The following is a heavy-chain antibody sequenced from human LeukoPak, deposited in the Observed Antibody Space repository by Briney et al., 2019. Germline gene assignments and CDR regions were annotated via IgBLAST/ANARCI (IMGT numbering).Heavy chain of an antibody. D-gene: IGHD3-16*01. CDR2: IYSGGST. Sequence: GGSLRLSCAASGFTVSSNYMSWVRQAPGKGLEWVSVIYSGGSTYYADSVKGRFTISRDNSKNTLYLQMNSLRAEDTAAYYCARVGDDYTYDYWGQGTLVTVSS. CDR1: GFTVSSNY. V-gene: IGHV3-53*01. CDR3: ARVGDDYTYDY. J-gene: IGHJ4*02.